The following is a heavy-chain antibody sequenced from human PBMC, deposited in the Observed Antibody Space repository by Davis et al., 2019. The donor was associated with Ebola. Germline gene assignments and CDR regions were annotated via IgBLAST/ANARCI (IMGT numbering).Heavy chain of an antibody. CDR2: IFSTDDK. CDR3: ARVAVLSYDSSVWYFDT. V-gene: IGHV2-26*01. Sequence: SGPTLVKPTETLTLTCTVSGFSLSNSRMGVSWIRQPPGKALEWLALIFSTDDKSYSTSLKSRLTISKDTSKSQVVLTMTNLDPVDTATYYCARVAVLSYDSSVWYFDTWGQGTLVTVSS. CDR1: GFSLSNSRMG. J-gene: IGHJ4*02. D-gene: IGHD3-16*01.